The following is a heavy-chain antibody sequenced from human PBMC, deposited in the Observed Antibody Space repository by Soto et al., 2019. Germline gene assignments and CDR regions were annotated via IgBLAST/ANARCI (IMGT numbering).Heavy chain of an antibody. V-gene: IGHV3-30*18. D-gene: IGHD2-2*01. CDR3: AKDGGDCSSSSCPGGVGHYYGTDV. CDR2: ISYDGSNK. CDR1: GFTFSSYG. J-gene: IGHJ6*02. Sequence: GSLRLSCAASGFTFSSYGTHWVRQAPGKGLEWVAVISYDGSNKYYADSVKGRFTISRDNSKNTLYLQMNSLRAEDTALYYCAKDGGDCSSSSCPGGVGHYYGTDVWGQGTTVTVSS.